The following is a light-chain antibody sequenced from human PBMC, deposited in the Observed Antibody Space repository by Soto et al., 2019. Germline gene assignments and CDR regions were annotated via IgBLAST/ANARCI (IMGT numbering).Light chain of an antibody. Sequence: QSALTQPRSVSGSPGQSITISCTGTSSDVGGYNYVSWYQQHPGKAPKLMIYEVSNRPSGVSNRFSGSKSGNTASLTISGLQAEDAADYYCSSYTSSSTYVFGTGTKVTVL. CDR1: SSDVGGYNY. J-gene: IGLJ1*01. CDR3: SSYTSSSTYV. V-gene: IGLV2-14*01. CDR2: EVS.